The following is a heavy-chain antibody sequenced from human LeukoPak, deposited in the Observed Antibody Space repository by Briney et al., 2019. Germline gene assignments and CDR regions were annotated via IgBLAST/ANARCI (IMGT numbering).Heavy chain of an antibody. V-gene: IGHV3-23*01. CDR2: ISGSGGST. D-gene: IGHD2-2*01. CDR1: GFTFSSYA. CDR3: AKLGGGIVVVPAAKVLGYFDY. J-gene: IGHJ4*02. Sequence: GGSLRLSCAASGFTFSSYAMSWVRQAPGKGLEWVSAISGSGGSTYYADSVKGRFTISRDNSKNTLYLQMNSLRAEDTAVYYCAKLGGGIVVVPAAKVLGYFDYWGQGTLVTVSS.